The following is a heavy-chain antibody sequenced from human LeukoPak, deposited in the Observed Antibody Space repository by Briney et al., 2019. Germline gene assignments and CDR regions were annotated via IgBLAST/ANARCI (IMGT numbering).Heavy chain of an antibody. V-gene: IGHV3-48*03. CDR1: GFTFSSSE. CDR3: ARDHRWAFDI. Sequence: GGSLRLSCAASGFTFSSSEMNWVRQAPGKGLEWISYISSSGGTIYYADSVKGRFTISRDNAKNSLYLQMNSLRDEDTAVYYCARDHRWAFDIWGQGTMVTVSS. CDR2: ISSSGGTI. D-gene: IGHD5-24*01. J-gene: IGHJ3*02.